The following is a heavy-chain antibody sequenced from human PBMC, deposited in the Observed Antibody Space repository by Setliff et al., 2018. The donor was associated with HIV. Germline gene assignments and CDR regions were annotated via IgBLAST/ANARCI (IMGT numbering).Heavy chain of an antibody. CDR1: GFAFSGHQ. CDR3: ARVSNNWNYGPIDY. D-gene: IGHD1-7*01. V-gene: IGHV3-74*01. CDR2: INTDGRST. J-gene: IGHJ4*02. Sequence: GSLRLSCAASGFAFSGHQMHWVRQAPGKGLVWVSRINTDGRSTDYADSVKGRFTISRDNSKNTLYLQMNSLRAEDTAVYYCARVSNNWNYGPIDYWGQGTLVTVSS.